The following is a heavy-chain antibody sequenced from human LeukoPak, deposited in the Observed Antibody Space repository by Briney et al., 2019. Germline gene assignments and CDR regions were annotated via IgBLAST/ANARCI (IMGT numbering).Heavy chain of an antibody. V-gene: IGHV1-69*13. CDR2: IIPIFGTA. Sequence: ASVKVSCKASGYTFTSYDINWVRQATGQGLEWMGGIIPIFGTANYAQKFQGRVTITADESTSTAYMELSSLRSEDTAVYYCARGPPVGPIDYWGQGTLVTVSS. J-gene: IGHJ4*02. CDR1: GYTFTSYD. D-gene: IGHD3/OR15-3a*01. CDR3: ARGPPVGPIDY.